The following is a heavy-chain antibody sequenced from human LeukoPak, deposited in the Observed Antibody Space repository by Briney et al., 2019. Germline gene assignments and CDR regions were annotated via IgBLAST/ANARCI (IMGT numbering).Heavy chain of an antibody. Sequence: ASVKVSCKASGYILTIYNISCVPQAPGQGLEWMGWISAYNGDTNYVQKFQGRVTMTTDTSTSTAYMELKSLRSDDTAVYHCAGEEGAPVAALNICGLGTKVTVSS. J-gene: IGHJ3*02. V-gene: IGHV1-18*01. D-gene: IGHD6-13*01. CDR3: AGEEGAPVAALNI. CDR2: ISAYNGDT. CDR1: GYILTIYN.